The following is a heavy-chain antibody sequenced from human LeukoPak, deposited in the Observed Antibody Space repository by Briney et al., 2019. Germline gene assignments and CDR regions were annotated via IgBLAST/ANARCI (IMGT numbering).Heavy chain of an antibody. CDR3: ARSILYCSGGSCYSGSLYYYYGMDV. CDR1: GYTFTSYG. V-gene: IGHV1-18*01. D-gene: IGHD2-15*01. J-gene: IGHJ6*02. Sequence: GASVKASCKASGYTFTSYGISWVRQAPGQGLEWMGWISAYNGNTNYAQKLQGRVTMTTDTSTSTAYMELRSLRSDDTAVYYCARSILYCSGGSCYSGSLYYYYGMDVWGQGTTVTVSS. CDR2: ISAYNGNT.